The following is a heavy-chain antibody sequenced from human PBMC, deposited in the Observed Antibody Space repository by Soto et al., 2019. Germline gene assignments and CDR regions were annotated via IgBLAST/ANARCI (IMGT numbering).Heavy chain of an antibody. CDR3: AREWEVTGFWYFDL. CDR1: GFTFSSYD. CDR2: ISTAGKS. J-gene: IGHJ2*01. Sequence: PGGSLRLSCAASGFTFSSYDMHWVRQVIGRRLEWVSAISTAGKSYYADSVKGRFTVSRDNAKNSFYLQMSGLTAGDTAVYYCAREWEVTGFWYFDLWGRGTLVTVSS. D-gene: IGHD2-21*02. V-gene: IGHV3-13*01.